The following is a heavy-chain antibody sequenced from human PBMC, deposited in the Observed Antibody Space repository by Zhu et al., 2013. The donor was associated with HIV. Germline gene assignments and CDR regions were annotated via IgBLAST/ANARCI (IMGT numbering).Heavy chain of an antibody. CDR1: GGTFGSNN. V-gene: IGHV1-69*06. Sequence: QVQLVQSGAEVKKPGSSVKVSCKASGGTFGSNNFNWVRQAPGQGLEWMGGIIPLFGPPTYAQRFQGRVTINADTSTNLIFLEVNSLRSGDTAVFYCARGQTSSPYFDSWGQGTLVIVSS. CDR2: IIPLFGPP. D-gene: IGHD6-19*01. CDR3: ARGQTSSPYFDS. J-gene: IGHJ4*02.